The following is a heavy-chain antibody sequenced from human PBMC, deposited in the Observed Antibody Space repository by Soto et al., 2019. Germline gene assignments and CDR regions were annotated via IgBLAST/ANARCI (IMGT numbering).Heavy chain of an antibody. V-gene: IGHV4-59*01. CDR2: IYYSGST. Sequence: QVQLQESGPGLVKPSETLSLTCTVSGGSISSYYWSWIRQPPGKGLEWIGYIYYSGSTNYNPSLRSRVTISVDTSKNQFSLKLSSVTAADTAVYYCAGGVGMDVWGQGTTVTVSS. CDR1: GGSISSYY. D-gene: IGHD2-8*01. J-gene: IGHJ6*02. CDR3: AGGVGMDV.